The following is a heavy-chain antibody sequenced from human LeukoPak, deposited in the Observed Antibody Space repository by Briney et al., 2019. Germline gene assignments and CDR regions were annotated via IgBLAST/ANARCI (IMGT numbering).Heavy chain of an antibody. CDR1: GYSFTTYW. Sequence: GESLKISCKGSGYSFTTYWIGWVRQTPGKGLEWMGIMYPGDSDIRYSPSFQGQVTISADKSISTAYLQWSSLKASGTAMYYCVRHPSYSSGWPLDYWGQGTLVTVSS. V-gene: IGHV5-51*01. CDR2: MYPGDSDI. J-gene: IGHJ4*02. D-gene: IGHD6-19*01. CDR3: VRHPSYSSGWPLDY.